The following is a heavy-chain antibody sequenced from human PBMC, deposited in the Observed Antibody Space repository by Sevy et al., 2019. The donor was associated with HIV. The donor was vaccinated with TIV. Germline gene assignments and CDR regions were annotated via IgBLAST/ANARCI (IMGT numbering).Heavy chain of an antibody. V-gene: IGHV3-53*01. CDR1: GFTVSSKY. J-gene: IGHJ6*02. CDR2: INSGGTT. Sequence: GGSLRLSCAASGFTVSSKYMSWVRQAPGKGLEWVSLINSGGTTSYADPVKGRATISRDNSKNTLYLQMNSLRAEDTAVYYCAGGPRYYYYGMDAWGQGTTVTVSS. CDR3: AGGPRYYYYGMDA.